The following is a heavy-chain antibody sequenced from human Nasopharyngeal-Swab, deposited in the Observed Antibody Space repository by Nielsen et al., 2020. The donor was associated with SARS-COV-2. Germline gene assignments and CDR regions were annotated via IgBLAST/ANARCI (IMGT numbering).Heavy chain of an antibody. J-gene: IGHJ4*02. Sequence: SETLSLTCAVYGGSFSGYYWSWIRQPPGKGLEWIGEINHSGSTNYNPSLKSRVTISVDTSKNQFSLKLSSVTAADTAVYYCARVMFGESHPYFDYWGQGTLVTVSS. CDR1: GGSFSGYY. CDR3: ARVMFGESHPYFDY. CDR2: INHSGST. D-gene: IGHD3-10*02. V-gene: IGHV4-34*01.